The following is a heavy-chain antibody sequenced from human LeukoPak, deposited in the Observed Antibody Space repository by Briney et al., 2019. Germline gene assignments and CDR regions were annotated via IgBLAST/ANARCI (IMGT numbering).Heavy chain of an antibody. J-gene: IGHJ4*02. CDR3: ARYRGTMVRTDY. CDR1: GYTFTGYY. Sequence: ASVKVSCKASGYTFTGYYMHWVRQAPGQGLEWMGWISAYNGNTNYAQKLQGRVTMTTDTSTSTAYMELRSLRSDDTAVYYCARYRGTMVRTDYWGQGTLVTVSS. V-gene: IGHV1-18*04. D-gene: IGHD3-10*01. CDR2: ISAYNGNT.